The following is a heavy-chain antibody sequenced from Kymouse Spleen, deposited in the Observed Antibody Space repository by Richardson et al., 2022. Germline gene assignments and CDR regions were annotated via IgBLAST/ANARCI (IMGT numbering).Heavy chain of an antibody. V-gene: IGHV4-31*03. CDR1: GGSISSGGYY. Sequence: QVQLQESGPGLVKPSQTLSLTCTVSGGSISSGGYYWSWIRQHPGKGLEWIGYIYYSGSTYYNPSLKSRVTISVDTSKNQFSLKLSSVTAADTAVYYCARDLGELERRYYGMDVWGQGTTVTVSS. D-gene: IGHD1-1*01,IGHD1-20*01. CDR3: ARDLGELERRYYGMDV. CDR2: IYYSGST. J-gene: IGHJ6*02.